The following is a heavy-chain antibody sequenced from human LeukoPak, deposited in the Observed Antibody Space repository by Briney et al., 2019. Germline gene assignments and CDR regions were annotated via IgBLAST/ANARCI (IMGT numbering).Heavy chain of an antibody. CDR3: ARLGTMIEDWDDAFDI. D-gene: IGHD3-22*01. CDR2: ISYDGSNK. V-gene: IGHV3-30*03. J-gene: IGHJ3*02. CDR1: GFTFSSYA. Sequence: QAGGSLRLSCAASGFTFSSYAMSWVRQAPGKGLEWVAVISYDGSNKYYADSVKGRFTISRDNAKNSLYLQMNSLRAEDTAVYYCARLGTMIEDWDDAFDIWGQGTMVTVSS.